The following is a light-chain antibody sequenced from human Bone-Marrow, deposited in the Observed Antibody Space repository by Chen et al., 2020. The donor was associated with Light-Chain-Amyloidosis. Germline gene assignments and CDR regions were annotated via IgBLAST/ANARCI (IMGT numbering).Light chain of an antibody. CDR3: QQGATWPWT. CDR1: QSVGSY. Sequence: VLTQSPATLSLSPGEGATLSCRTSQSVGSYLAWYQQRPGQAPRLLIYDTSNRATGIPARFSGSGSETDFTLTISSLESEDFAVDYGQQGATWPWTFGHGTKVEIK. CDR2: DTS. J-gene: IGKJ1*01. V-gene: IGKV3-11*01.